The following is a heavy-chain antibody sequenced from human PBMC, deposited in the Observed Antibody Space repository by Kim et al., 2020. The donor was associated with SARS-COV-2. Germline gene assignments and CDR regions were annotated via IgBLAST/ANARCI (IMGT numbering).Heavy chain of an antibody. Sequence: ASVKVSCKASGYTFTGYYMHWVRQAPGQGLEWMGWINPNSGGTNYAQKFQGRVTMTRDTSISTAYMELSRLRSEDTAVYYCARDDELIRCSGTSCYRSWRLFDPWGQGTLVTVSS. CDR1: GYTFTGYY. D-gene: IGHD2-2*01. J-gene: IGHJ5*02. CDR3: ARDDELIRCSGTSCYRSWRLFDP. V-gene: IGHV1-2*02. CDR2: INPNSGGT.